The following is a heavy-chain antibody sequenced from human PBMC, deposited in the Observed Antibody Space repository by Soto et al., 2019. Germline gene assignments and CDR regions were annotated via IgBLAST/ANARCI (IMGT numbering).Heavy chain of an antibody. V-gene: IGHV3-9*01. J-gene: IGHJ5*02. CDR3: AKSVTTVAGTSWFDP. D-gene: IGHD6-19*01. CDR1: GFTFDDYS. Sequence: PGGSLRLSCAASGFTFDDYSMHWVPQGPGKGLEWVSGISWNSGGIDYADSVKGRFTISRDNAKNSLYLQMNSLRAEDTALYYCAKSVTTVAGTSWFDPWGQGTLVTVSS. CDR2: ISWNSGGI.